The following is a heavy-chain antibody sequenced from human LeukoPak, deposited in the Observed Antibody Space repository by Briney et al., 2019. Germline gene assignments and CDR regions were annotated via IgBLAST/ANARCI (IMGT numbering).Heavy chain of an antibody. Sequence: SETLSLTCTVSGGSISSYYWSWIRQPAGKGLEWIGRIYTSGSTNYNPSLKSRVTMSVDTSKNQFSLKLSSVIAADTAVYYCARGPPPRYCSSTSCYTPLFDYWGQGTLVTVSS. CDR3: ARGPPPRYCSSTSCYTPLFDY. J-gene: IGHJ4*02. D-gene: IGHD2-2*02. V-gene: IGHV4-4*07. CDR2: IYTSGST. CDR1: GGSISSYY.